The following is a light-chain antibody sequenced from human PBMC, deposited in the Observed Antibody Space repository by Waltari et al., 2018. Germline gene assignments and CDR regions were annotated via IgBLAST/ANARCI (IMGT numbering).Light chain of an antibody. V-gene: IGKV3-11*01. J-gene: IGKJ3*01. CDR3: QQRTNWPPMFT. CDR2: DAS. Sequence: EIVLTQSPATLSLSPGERATLSCRASQSVTSYLAWYQPKPGQAPRRLIYDASIRATGIPASVSGSGSGTDFTLTISSLEPEDFAVYYCQQRTNWPPMFTFGPGTKVDIK. CDR1: QSVTSY.